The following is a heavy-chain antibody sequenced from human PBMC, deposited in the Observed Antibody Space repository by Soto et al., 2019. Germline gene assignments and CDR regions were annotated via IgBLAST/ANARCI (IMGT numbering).Heavy chain of an antibody. J-gene: IGHJ4*02. D-gene: IGHD3-10*01. CDR3: ARGSRDSYPGSRIFDL. Sequence: EEQLLESGGDLVQPGGSLRLSCVASGITFRSRAMSLGRQAPGEGLEWGSTTTDTDGDRKYSDSVRGRFPISRDNSKNTLYLQMSSLRAEDSAVYFCARGSRDSYPGSRIFDLWGRGTRVTVSS. V-gene: IGHV3-23*01. CDR2: TTDTDGDR. CDR1: GITFRSRA.